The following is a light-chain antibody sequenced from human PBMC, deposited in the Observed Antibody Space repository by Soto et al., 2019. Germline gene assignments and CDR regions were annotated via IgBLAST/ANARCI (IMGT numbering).Light chain of an antibody. CDR1: QSVSSNY. J-gene: IGKJ4*01. V-gene: IGKV3-20*01. Sequence: EIVLTQSPGTLSLSPGERATLSCRASQSVSSNYLAWYRQKPGQAPRLLRYGASSRATGIPDRFSGRGSGTDFTLTISRLEPEDFAVYYCQQYGSSPLTFGGGTKVEIK. CDR2: GAS. CDR3: QQYGSSPLT.